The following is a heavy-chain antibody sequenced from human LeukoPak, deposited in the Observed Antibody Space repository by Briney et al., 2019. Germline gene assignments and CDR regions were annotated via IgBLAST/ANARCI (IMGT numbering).Heavy chain of an antibody. CDR3: ARVRGLRYFDWLLHKPLDY. CDR1: GGTFSSYA. V-gene: IGHV1-69*13. J-gene: IGHJ4*02. CDR2: IIPIFGTA. D-gene: IGHD3-9*01. Sequence: SVKVSCKASGGTFSSYAISWVRQAPGQGLEWMGGIIPIFGTANYAQKFQGRVTITADESTSTAYMELSSLRSDDTAVYYCARVRGLRYFDWLLHKPLDYWGQGTLVTVSS.